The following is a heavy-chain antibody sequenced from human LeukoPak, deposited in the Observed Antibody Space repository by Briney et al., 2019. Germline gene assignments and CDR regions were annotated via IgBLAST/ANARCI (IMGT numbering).Heavy chain of an antibody. V-gene: IGHV4-59*01. CDR1: GGSISLYY. CDR2: FYDTRSP. D-gene: IGHD3-10*01. CDR3: ARGRGSLTY. Sequence: TTSETLSLTCTVSGGSISLYYWSWIRRPPGKGLEWIGYFYDTRSPKYNPSLERRVTISVDMSRNQFSLNLTSVTAADTAVYYCARGRGSLTYWGQGTLATVSS. J-gene: IGHJ4*02.